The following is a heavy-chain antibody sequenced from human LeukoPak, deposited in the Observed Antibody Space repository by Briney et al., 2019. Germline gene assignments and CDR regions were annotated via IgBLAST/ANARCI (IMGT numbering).Heavy chain of an antibody. CDR3: ARNFGNVDY. CDR2: ISGSGGST. J-gene: IGHJ4*02. V-gene: IGHV3-23*01. Sequence: QAGGSLRLSCVASGFTFSSYAMSWVRRAPGKGLEWVSGISGSGGSTYYADSVKGRHTISRDNSKNTLYLQMNSLRAEDTAVYYCARNFGNVDYWGQGTLVTVSS. D-gene: IGHD1-7*01. CDR1: GFTFSSYA.